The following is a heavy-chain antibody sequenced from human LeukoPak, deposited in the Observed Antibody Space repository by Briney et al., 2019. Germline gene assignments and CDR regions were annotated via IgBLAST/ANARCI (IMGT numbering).Heavy chain of an antibody. CDR2: ISSSSSTI. Sequence: GGSLRLSCAGSEFTFGSYAMNWVRQAPGKGLEWVSYISSSSSTIYYADSVKGRFTISRDNAKNSLYLQMNSLRAEDTAVYYCARENVVVPAAISMGVYYYYYYMDVWGKGTTVTVSS. CDR1: EFTFGSYA. J-gene: IGHJ6*03. V-gene: IGHV3-48*01. CDR3: ARENVVVPAAISMGVYYYYYYMDV. D-gene: IGHD2-2*02.